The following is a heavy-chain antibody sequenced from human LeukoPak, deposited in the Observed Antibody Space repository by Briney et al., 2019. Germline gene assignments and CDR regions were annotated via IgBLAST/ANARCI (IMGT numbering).Heavy chain of an antibody. Sequence: ASVKVSCKASGYTFTSYGISWVRQAPGQGVEWMGWIHVYNGNTKYPQKPQGRITMTTGPSTSPAYMELRSRRCDDPAVDYCSSSSSGPLQYRMVVWGQGTTVTVSS. V-gene: IGHV1-18*01. CDR1: GYTFTSYG. CDR2: IHVYNGNT. D-gene: IGHD3-10*01. J-gene: IGHJ6*02. CDR3: SSSSSGPLQYRMVV.